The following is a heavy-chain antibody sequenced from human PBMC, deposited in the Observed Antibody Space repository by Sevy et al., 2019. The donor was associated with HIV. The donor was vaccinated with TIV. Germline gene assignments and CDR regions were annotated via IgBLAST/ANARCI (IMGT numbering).Heavy chain of an antibody. CDR2: ISGSGGST. V-gene: IGHV3-23*01. J-gene: IGHJ5*02. CDR1: GFTFSSYA. D-gene: IGHD2-21*02. Sequence: GGSLRLSCAASGFTFSSYAMSWVRQAPGKGLEWVSAISGSGGSTYYADSVKGRFTISRDNSKNTLYLQMNSLRAEDTAVYYCAKDYGAYCGGDCYRWFDPWGQGTLVTVSS. CDR3: AKDYGAYCGGDCYRWFDP.